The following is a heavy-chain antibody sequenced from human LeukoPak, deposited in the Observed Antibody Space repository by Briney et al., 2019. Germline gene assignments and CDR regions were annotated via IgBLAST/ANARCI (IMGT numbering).Heavy chain of an antibody. Sequence: ASVKVSCKASGYTFSTHAIHWVRQAPGQRLEWRAWIIPDNGATKYSQRLQGRITLTRDTSATTAYMELSSLTSEDTAVYFCARRSMASFLWPFDMWGQGTVVTVSS. V-gene: IGHV1-3*01. CDR1: GYTFSTHA. CDR3: ARRSMASFLWPFDM. J-gene: IGHJ3*02. CDR2: IIPDNGAT. D-gene: IGHD2/OR15-2a*01.